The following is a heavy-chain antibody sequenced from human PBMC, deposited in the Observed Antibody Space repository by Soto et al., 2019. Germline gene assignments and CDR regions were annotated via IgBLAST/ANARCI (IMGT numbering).Heavy chain of an antibody. CDR2: ISHDGTKT. D-gene: IGHD5-18*01. CDR3: AKDRRDGYTTSSRCYGVDV. Sequence: ESGGGVVQPGTSLRLACEASGFNFGAYGMHWVRQAPGKGLEWVAVISHDGTKTYYSDSVKGRFTVSRDNSKNMLYVQMVSLRPDDTAVYSCAKDRRDGYTTSSRCYGVDVWGQGTTVTVSS. V-gene: IGHV3-30*18. J-gene: IGHJ6*02. CDR1: GFNFGAYG.